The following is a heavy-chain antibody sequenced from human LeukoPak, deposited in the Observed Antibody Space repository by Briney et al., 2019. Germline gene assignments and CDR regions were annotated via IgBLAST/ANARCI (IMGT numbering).Heavy chain of an antibody. CDR3: ARGIAVAGILSRYFDY. J-gene: IGHJ4*02. CDR2: ISAYNGNT. D-gene: IGHD6-19*01. CDR1: GYTFTSYG. Sequence: GASVKVSCKASGYTFTSYGISWVRQATGQGLEWMGWISAYNGNTNYAQKLQCRVTMTTDTSTSTAYTELRSLRSDDTAVYYCARGIAVAGILSRYFDYWGQGTLVTVSS. V-gene: IGHV1-18*01.